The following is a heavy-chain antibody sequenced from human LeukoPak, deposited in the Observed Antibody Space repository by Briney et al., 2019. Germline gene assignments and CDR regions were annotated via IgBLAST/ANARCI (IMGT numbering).Heavy chain of an antibody. Sequence: GGSLRLSCAASGFTVSSTYMSWVRQTPGKGLEWVSVIYSDGKVYYIDSVKGRFTISRDTSKNTVYLQMNNLRAEDTAVYYCARGGGYYAIDYWGQGTLVTVSS. CDR1: GFTVSSTY. D-gene: IGHD1-26*01. CDR3: ARGGGYYAIDY. J-gene: IGHJ4*02. CDR2: IYSDGKV. V-gene: IGHV3-53*01.